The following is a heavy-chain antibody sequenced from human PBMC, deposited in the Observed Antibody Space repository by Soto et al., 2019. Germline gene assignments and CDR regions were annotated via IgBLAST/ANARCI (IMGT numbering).Heavy chain of an antibody. D-gene: IGHD6-19*01. Sequence: SETLSLTCTVSGGSISNYYWSWIRQPPGKGLEWIGYIYYTGTTNYNPSLKSRVTISVDTSKNQFSLKLSSVTAADTAVYYCARASVAGNFDYWGQGTLVTVSS. CDR2: IYYTGTT. CDR1: GGSISNYY. CDR3: ARASVAGNFDY. V-gene: IGHV4-59*01. J-gene: IGHJ4*02.